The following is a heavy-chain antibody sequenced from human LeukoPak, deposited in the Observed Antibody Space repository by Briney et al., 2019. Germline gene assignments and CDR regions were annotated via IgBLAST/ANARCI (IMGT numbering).Heavy chain of an antibody. J-gene: IGHJ6*02. V-gene: IGHV4-30-2*01. D-gene: IGHD3-10*01. Sequence: SQTLSLTCTVSGGSISSGGYYWSWIRQPPGKGLEWIGEINHSGSTNYNPSLKSRVTISVDTSKNQFSLKLSSVTAADTAVYYCARVGAGYGMDVWGQGTTVTVSS. CDR2: INHSGST. CDR3: ARVGAGYGMDV. CDR1: GGSISSGGYY.